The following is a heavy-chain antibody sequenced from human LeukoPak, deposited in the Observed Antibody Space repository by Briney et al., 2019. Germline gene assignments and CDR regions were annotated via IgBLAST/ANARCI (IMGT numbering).Heavy chain of an antibody. V-gene: IGHV3-30*03. Sequence: AGGSLRLSCAASGFTFSSYGMHWVRQAPGKGLEWVAVISYDGSNRYYADSVKGRFTISRDNAKKSLYLQMNSLRAEDTAVYYCARDTPDSTFDYWGQGTLVTVSS. J-gene: IGHJ4*02. CDR1: GFTFSSYG. CDR3: ARDTPDSTFDY. CDR2: ISYDGSNR. D-gene: IGHD2/OR15-2a*01.